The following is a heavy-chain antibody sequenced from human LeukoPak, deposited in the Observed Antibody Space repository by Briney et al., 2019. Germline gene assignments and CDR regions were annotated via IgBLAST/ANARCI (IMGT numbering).Heavy chain of an antibody. V-gene: IGHV3-23*01. CDR2: ISGSGGST. CDR1: GFTFSNYV. Sequence: GSLRLSCAASGFTFSNYVMSWVRQAPGKGLDWVTGISGSGGSTYYADSVKGRFTISRDNSKNTLYLQMNSLRAEDTAVYYCAKAGYSSSWYRDAFDIWGQGTMVTVSS. CDR3: AKAGYSSSWYRDAFDI. D-gene: IGHD6-13*01. J-gene: IGHJ3*02.